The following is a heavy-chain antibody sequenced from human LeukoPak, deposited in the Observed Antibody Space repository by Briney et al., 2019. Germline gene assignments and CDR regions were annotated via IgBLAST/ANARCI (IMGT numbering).Heavy chain of an antibody. CDR1: GGSISSSSFY. D-gene: IGHD1-1*01. J-gene: IGHJ5*02. Sequence: PSETLPLTCTVSGGSISSSSFYWGWIRQPPGKGLEWIGSISYSGSTNYNPSLKSRVTISVDTSKNQFSLKLSSVTAADTAVYYCARGLGKGWKDRFRNNWFDPWGQGTLVTVSS. CDR2: ISYSGST. V-gene: IGHV4-39*07. CDR3: ARGLGKGWKDRFRNNWFDP.